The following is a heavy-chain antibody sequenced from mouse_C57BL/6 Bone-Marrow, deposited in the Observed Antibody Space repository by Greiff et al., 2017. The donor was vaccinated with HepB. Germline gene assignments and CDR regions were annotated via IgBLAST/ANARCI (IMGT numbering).Heavy chain of an antibody. CDR2: IDPNSGGT. V-gene: IGHV1-72*01. Sequence: QVQLKQPGAELVKPGASVKLSCKASGYTFTSYWMHWVKQRPGRGLEWIGRIDPNSGGTKYNEKFKSKATLTVDKPSSTAYMQLSSLTSEDSAVYYCVYDGYLAWFAYWGQGTLVTVSA. CDR1: GYTFTSYW. J-gene: IGHJ3*01. D-gene: IGHD2-3*01. CDR3: VYDGYLAWFAY.